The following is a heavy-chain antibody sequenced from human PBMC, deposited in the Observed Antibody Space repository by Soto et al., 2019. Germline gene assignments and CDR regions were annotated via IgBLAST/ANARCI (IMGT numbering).Heavy chain of an antibody. J-gene: IGHJ4*02. CDR2: IPSKTNTYAT. Sequence: GGSLRLSCAASGFTFSGSTIHWVRQTSGKGLEWVGRIPSKTNTYATAYAASVKGRFTISRDDSKNTAYLQMDSLKTEDTAVYYCTRQHLDVPVASAIDYWGQGTLVTVSS. CDR1: GFTFSGST. CDR3: TRQHLDVPVASAIDY. V-gene: IGHV3-73*01. D-gene: IGHD6-19*01.